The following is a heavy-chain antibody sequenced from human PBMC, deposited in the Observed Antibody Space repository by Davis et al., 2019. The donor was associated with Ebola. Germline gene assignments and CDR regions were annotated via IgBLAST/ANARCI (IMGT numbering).Heavy chain of an antibody. V-gene: IGHV4-30-4*02. D-gene: IGHD2-15*01. CDR3: ARGMKYCSGGSCYSGGWFDP. Sequence: SETLSLTCTVSGGSISSGDYYWSWIRQPPGKGLEWIGYIYYSGSTYYNPSLKSRVTISVDTSKNQFSLKLSSVTAADTAVYYCARGMKYCSGGSCYSGGWFDPWGQGTLVTVSS. CDR2: IYYSGST. CDR1: GGSISSGDYY. J-gene: IGHJ5*02.